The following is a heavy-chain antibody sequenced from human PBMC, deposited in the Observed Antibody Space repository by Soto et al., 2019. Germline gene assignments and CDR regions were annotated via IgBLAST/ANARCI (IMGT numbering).Heavy chain of an antibody. V-gene: IGHV3-30*18. D-gene: IGHD4-17*01. Sequence: QVQLVESGGGAVQPGRSLRLSCAASGFTFDSHGMHWFRQAPGKGLEWVAVISSDGNNKYYADSVKGRFTISRDNFNNRLYLQMRRLRAEDTAVYYCAKDLLPNTVTTCGSWGQGTLVTVSS. CDR3: AKDLLPNTVTTCGS. J-gene: IGHJ5*02. CDR2: ISSDGNNK. CDR1: GFTFDSHG.